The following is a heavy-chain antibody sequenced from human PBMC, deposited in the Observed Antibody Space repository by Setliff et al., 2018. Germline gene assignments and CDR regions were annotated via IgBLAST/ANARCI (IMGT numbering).Heavy chain of an antibody. CDR1: GYTFTSYD. J-gene: IGHJ3*02. CDR3: ATNSGGNTIDAFDI. Sequence: SVKVSCKASGYTFTSYDINWVRQAPGQGLEWMGGIIPIFGTANYAQKFQGRVTMTEDTSTDTAYMELSSLRSEDTAVYYCATNSGGNTIDAFDIWGQGTMVTVSS. V-gene: IGHV1-69*06. D-gene: IGHD2-15*01. CDR2: IIPIFGTA.